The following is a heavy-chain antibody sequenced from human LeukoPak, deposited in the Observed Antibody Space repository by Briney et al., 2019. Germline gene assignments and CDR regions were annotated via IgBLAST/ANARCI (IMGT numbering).Heavy chain of an antibody. J-gene: IGHJ1*01. CDR1: GYSFTSYW. Sequence: GESLKISCTGSGYSFTSYWIGWVRQMPGKGLEWMGIIYPGDSDTRYSPSFQGQVTISADKSISTAYLQWSSLKASDTAMYYCALAYCGGDCQNQYFQHWGQGTLVTVSS. CDR3: ALAYCGGDCQNQYFQH. CDR2: IYPGDSDT. V-gene: IGHV5-51*01. D-gene: IGHD2-21*02.